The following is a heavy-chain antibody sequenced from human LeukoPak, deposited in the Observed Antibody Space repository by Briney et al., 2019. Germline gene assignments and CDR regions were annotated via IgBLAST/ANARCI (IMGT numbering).Heavy chain of an antibody. Sequence: GGYLRLNCTASGFNFGSYAMSWVRQAPGKELEWLGFIRSKASGGAIEYDPSVDGSFTISRDDSKSIAYLQMTSLKTEATATYFCTREVDGMSAYWGQGTLVTVSS. V-gene: IGHV3-49*04. J-gene: IGHJ4*02. CDR3: TREVDGMSAY. D-gene: IGHD1-14*01. CDR2: IRSKASGGAI. CDR1: GFNFGSYA.